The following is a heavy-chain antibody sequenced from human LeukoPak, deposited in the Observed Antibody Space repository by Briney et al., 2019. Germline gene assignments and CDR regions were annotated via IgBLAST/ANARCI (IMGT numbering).Heavy chain of an antibody. D-gene: IGHD5-18*01. CDR1: GFTFDDYS. CDR3: AKDISYTAMVKGYFDY. V-gene: IGHV3-9*01. Sequence: PGRSLRLSCAASGFTFDDYSMTWVRQAPGKGLEWVSGISWNSGSIGYADSVKGRFTISRDNAKNSLYLQMNSLRAEDTALYYCAKDISYTAMVKGYFDYWGQGTLVTVSS. J-gene: IGHJ4*02. CDR2: ISWNSGSI.